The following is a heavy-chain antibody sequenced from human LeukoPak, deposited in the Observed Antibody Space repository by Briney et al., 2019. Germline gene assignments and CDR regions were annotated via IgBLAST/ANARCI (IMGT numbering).Heavy chain of an antibody. CDR3: ARDPYSGSYGDYYYYYMDV. J-gene: IGHJ6*03. V-gene: IGHV3-21*01. Sequence: GGSLRLSCAASGFTFSSFAMSWVRQAPGKGLEWVSSITSSSTYIYYSDSVKGRFTISRDNAENSLYLQMNSLRPEDTAVYYCARDPYSGSYGDYYYYYMDVWGKGTTVTISS. D-gene: IGHD1-26*01. CDR2: ITSSSTYI. CDR1: GFTFSSFA.